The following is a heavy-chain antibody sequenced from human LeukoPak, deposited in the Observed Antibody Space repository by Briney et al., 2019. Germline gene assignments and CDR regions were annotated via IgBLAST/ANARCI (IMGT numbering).Heavy chain of an antibody. J-gene: IGHJ4*02. CDR2: IWNDGSGK. CDR3: AKDAERGFDFSNSLQS. CDR1: GFTFSHYA. Sequence: PGRSLRLSCTTSGFTFSHYAMHWVRQAPGKGLQWVAVIWNDGSGKYYGDSVKGRFTISRDNSKKTVYLQLSSLRVEDTAVYYCAKDAERGFDFSNSLQSWGQGTLVTVSS. D-gene: IGHD4-11*01. V-gene: IGHV3-33*06.